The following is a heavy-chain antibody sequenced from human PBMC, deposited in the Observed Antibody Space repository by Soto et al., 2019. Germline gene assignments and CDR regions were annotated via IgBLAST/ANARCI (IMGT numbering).Heavy chain of an antibody. CDR2: ISWDGGST. CDR1: GFTFDDYT. Sequence: GGSLRLSCAASGFTFDDYTMHWVRQAPGKGLEWVSLISWDGGSTYYADSVKGRFTISRDNSKNSLYLQMNSLRTEDTALYYCAKDIGAAAGKFYYGMDVWGQGTTVTVSS. D-gene: IGHD6-13*01. J-gene: IGHJ6*02. CDR3: AKDIGAAAGKFYYGMDV. V-gene: IGHV3-43*01.